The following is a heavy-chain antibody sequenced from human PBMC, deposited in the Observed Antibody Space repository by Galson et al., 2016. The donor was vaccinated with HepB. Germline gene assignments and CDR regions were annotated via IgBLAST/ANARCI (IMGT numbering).Heavy chain of an antibody. V-gene: IGHV3-23*01. CDR2: ISGGGTST. CDR3: AKDTIAVVIPTAYYYFDS. D-gene: IGHD2-2*01. J-gene: IGHJ4*02. CDR1: GFTFSSYA. Sequence: SLRLSCAASGFTFSSYAMSRVRQAPGKGLEWVSGISGGGTSTFYADSVKGRFAISRDNSKNTLFLQMNSLRADDTAVYYCAKDTIAVVIPTAYYYFDSWGQGTPVTVSS.